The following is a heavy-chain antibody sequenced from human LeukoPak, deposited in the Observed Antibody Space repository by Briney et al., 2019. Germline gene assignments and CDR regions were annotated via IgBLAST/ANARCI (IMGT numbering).Heavy chain of an antibody. CDR1: GGSISSYY. J-gene: IGHJ6*02. D-gene: IGHD3-10*01. CDR3: ARHTTYYYGSGSYYNYYYYYGMDV. Sequence: SETLSLTCTVSGGSISSYYWSWIRQPPGKGLEWIGYIYYSGSTNYNPSLKSRVTISVDTSKSQFSLKLSSVTAADTAVYYCARHTTYYYGSGSYYNYYYYYGMDVWGQGTTVTVSS. V-gene: IGHV4-59*08. CDR2: IYYSGST.